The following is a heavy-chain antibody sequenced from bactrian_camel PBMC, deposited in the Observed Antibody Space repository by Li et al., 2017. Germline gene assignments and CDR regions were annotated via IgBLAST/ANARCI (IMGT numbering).Heavy chain of an antibody. V-gene: IGHV3S53*01. CDR1: ASANC. CDR2: IDRHGMG. CDR3: ATHGYTWGYYF. D-gene: IGHD3*01. J-gene: IGHJ4*01. Sequence: HVQLVESGGGSVQAGGSLRLSCAYTASANCMAWFRQFPGQEREGVASIDRHGMGTYSDPVKGRYTVSNDKDKNTVYLQMNSLKPEDTALYYCATHGYTWGYYFWGQGTQVTVS.